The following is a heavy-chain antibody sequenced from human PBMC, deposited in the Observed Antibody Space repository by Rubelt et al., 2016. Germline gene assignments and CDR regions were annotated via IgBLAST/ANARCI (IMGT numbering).Heavy chain of an antibody. J-gene: IGHJ3*02. CDR3: AREEIGYWRGGSCYSGSGAFEI. V-gene: IGHV1-3*01. D-gene: IGHD2-15*01. CDR1: GGTFSSYA. CDR2: INAGNGNT. Sequence: LVQSGAEVKKPGSSVKVSCKASGGTFSSYAMHWVRQAPGQRLEWMGWINAGNGNTKYSQKFQGRVTITRDTSASTAYMELSSLRSEDTAVYYCAREEIGYWRGGSCYSGSGAFEIGGQGTMVTVSS.